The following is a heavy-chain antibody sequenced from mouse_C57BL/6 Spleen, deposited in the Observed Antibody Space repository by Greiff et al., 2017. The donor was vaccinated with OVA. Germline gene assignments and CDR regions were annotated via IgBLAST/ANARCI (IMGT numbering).Heavy chain of an antibody. CDR3: ARASWDVGDFDY. CDR2: IYYSGTI. J-gene: IGHJ2*01. Sequence: EVKLMESGPGLVKPSQTVFLTCTVTGISITTGHYRWSWNRQFPGNKLEWIGYIYYSGTITYNPSLTSRTTITRDNPKNQLCLEMNSLTAEDTATYYYARASWDVGDFDYWGQGTTLTVSS. V-gene: IGHV3-5*01. D-gene: IGHD4-1*01. CDR1: GISITTGHYR.